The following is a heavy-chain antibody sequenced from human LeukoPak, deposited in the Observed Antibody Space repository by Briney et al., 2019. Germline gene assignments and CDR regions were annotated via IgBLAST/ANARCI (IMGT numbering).Heavy chain of an antibody. CDR2: IYYSGST. J-gene: IGHJ4*02. CDR3: AREKYYYGSGSIFDY. Sequence: NTSETLSLTCTVSGGSISSSSYYWGWIRQPPGKGLEWIGSIYYSGSTYYNPSLKSRVTISVDTSKNQFSLKLSSVTAADTAVYYCAREKYYYGSGSIFDYWGQGTLVTVSS. CDR1: GGSISSSSYY. V-gene: IGHV4-39*07. D-gene: IGHD3-10*01.